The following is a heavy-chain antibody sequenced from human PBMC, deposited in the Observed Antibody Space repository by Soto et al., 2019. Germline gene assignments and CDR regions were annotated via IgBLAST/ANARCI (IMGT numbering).Heavy chain of an antibody. V-gene: IGHV4-4*02. CDR3: ARKGYYDSSAYSFDS. J-gene: IGHJ4*02. CDR2: IYHSGSS. Sequence: SETLSLTCAVSCGSISSVHWWSWVRQPPGKGLEWIGEIYHSGSSNYNPSLKSRVTISVDKSKNQFSLKLSSVIAADTAMYYCARKGYYDSSAYSFDSWGQGTLVTVSS. CDR1: CGSISSVHW. D-gene: IGHD3-22*01.